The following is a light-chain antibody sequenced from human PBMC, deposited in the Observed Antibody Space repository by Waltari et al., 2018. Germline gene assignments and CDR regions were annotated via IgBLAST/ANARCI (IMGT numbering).Light chain of an antibody. Sequence: QSALTQPASVSGSPGQSITIPCTGTSSAVGGYNYVSWYQQPPGKAPKLMIYEVSNRPSGVSNRFSASKSGNTASLTISGLQAEDEADYYCSSYTSSSTPWVFGGGTKLTVL. V-gene: IGLV2-14*01. J-gene: IGLJ3*02. CDR2: EVS. CDR1: SSAVGGYNY. CDR3: SSYTSSSTPWV.